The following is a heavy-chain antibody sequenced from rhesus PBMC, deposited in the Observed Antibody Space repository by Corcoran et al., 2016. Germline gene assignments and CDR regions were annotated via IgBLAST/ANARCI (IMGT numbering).Heavy chain of an antibody. CDR3: AIYIGYGFGLDS. Sequence: QVQLQESGPGLVKPSETLSLPCAVSGGSLSGYYWNWTRPSPGTGLEWIGRVYGSGGITDYNPSLRSRVTISPDASEIQFSLKLNSVTAADTAIYYCAIYIGYGFGLDSWGQGVAVTGSS. CDR2: VYGSGGIT. D-gene: IGHD5-36*01. J-gene: IGHJ6*01. CDR1: GGSLSGYY. V-gene: IGHV4-160*01.